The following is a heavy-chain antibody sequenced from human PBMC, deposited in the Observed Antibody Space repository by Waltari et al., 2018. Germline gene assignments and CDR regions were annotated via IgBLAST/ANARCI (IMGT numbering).Heavy chain of an antibody. CDR3: ANLAAAGTSLDVDAFDI. V-gene: IGHV3-23*01. J-gene: IGHJ3*02. D-gene: IGHD6-13*01. CDR2: ISGSGGST. CDR1: GFTFSSYA. Sequence: EVQLLESGGGLVQPGGSLRLSCAASGFTFSSYAMSWVRQAPGKGLEWVSAISGSGGSTYYAASVKGRFTISRDNSKNTLYLQMNSLRAEDTAVYYCANLAAAGTSLDVDAFDIWGQGTMVTVSS.